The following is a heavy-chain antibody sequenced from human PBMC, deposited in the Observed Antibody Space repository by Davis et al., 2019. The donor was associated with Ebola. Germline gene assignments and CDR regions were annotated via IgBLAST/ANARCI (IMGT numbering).Heavy chain of an antibody. CDR2: IYYSGST. Sequence: SETLSLTCTVSGGSISSYYWSWIRQPPGKGLEWVGYIYYSGSTYYNPSLKSRLTISVDTSKSQFSLKLSSVTAADTAVYYCARVRGYYFYGMDVRGQGTTVTVSS. V-gene: IGHV4-30-4*08. D-gene: IGHD3-16*01. J-gene: IGHJ6*02. CDR3: ARVRGYYFYGMDV. CDR1: GGSISSYY.